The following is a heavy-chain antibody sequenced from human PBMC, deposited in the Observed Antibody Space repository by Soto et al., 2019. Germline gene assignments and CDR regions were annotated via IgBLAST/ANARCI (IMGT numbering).Heavy chain of an antibody. CDR1: GGSIGGYY. CDR3: ARGDHRLPHYYYYGMDV. J-gene: IGHJ6*02. V-gene: IGHV4-59*01. CDR2: IQYTGNT. D-gene: IGHD2-21*02. Sequence: QVQLQESGPGLVKPSETLSLTCTVSGGSIGGYYWSWIRQSPGKGLEYIAYIQYTGNTNYNPSLRGRVVISVDTSKNQFSLKLASVTAADTAVYYCARGDHRLPHYYYYGMDVWGQGTTVTVPS.